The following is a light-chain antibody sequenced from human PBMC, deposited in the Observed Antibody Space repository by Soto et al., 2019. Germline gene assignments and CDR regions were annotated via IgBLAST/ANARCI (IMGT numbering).Light chain of an antibody. J-gene: IGKJ1*01. CDR1: QAINIR. Sequence: DIQLTQSPSFLSASVADIFTVTCLASQAINIRLAWYQQEPGKAPKLLIYAASTLQSGVPSRFSGSGSGTEFTLTISSLQPDDFATYYCQQYNSSPCTCGQGTKGDIK. CDR2: AAS. CDR3: QQYNSSPCT. V-gene: IGKV1-9*01.